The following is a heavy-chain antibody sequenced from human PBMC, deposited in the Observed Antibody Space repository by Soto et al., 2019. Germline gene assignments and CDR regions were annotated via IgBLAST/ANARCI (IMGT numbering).Heavy chain of an antibody. CDR2: MHPTGST. CDR3: ARHGHNIYGFDD. J-gene: IGHJ6*02. D-gene: IGHD5-12*01. Sequence: QVQLHESGPGLVKPSGTLSLTCAVSGGSVDSVNWYSWVRQPPGKGLEWIGEMHPTGSTHYNPWHESRVSISMDNSRNQVSLTVTSVTSAEKAVYYCARHGHNIYGFDDWGQGTTVTVSS. V-gene: IGHV4-4*02. CDR1: GGSVDSVNW.